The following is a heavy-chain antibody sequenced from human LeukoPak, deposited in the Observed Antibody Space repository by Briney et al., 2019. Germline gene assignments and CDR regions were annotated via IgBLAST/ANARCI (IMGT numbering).Heavy chain of an antibody. D-gene: IGHD2-21*01. V-gene: IGHV3-30-3*01. CDR2: IASDGSHT. J-gene: IGHJ3*02. CDR1: GFTFSTYF. CDR3: ARERQDTILHSGAFDI. Sequence: GGSLRLSCAASGFTFSTYFMHWVRQAPVEGLEWVADIASDGSHTLYLESVKGRFTISRNNSKNTLYLQMNSLRAEDTAVYFCARERQDTILHSGAFDIWGQGTMVTVSS.